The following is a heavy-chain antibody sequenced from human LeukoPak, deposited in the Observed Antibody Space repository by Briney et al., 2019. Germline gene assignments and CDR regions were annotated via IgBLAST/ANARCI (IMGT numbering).Heavy chain of an antibody. V-gene: IGHV3-30*02. CDR2: IRYDGSNK. CDR1: GFTFSSYG. J-gene: IGHJ4*02. D-gene: IGHD6-13*01. CDR3: AKDRDSGSSWYREQNYFDY. Sequence: PGGSLRLSCAASGFTFSSYGMHWVRQAPGKGLEWVAFIRYDGSNKYYADSVKGRFTISGDNSKNTLYLQMNSLRAEDTAVYYCAKDRDSGSSWYREQNYFDYWGQGTLVTVSS.